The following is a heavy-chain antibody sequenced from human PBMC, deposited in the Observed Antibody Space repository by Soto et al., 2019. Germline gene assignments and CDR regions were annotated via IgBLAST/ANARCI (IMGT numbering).Heavy chain of an antibody. V-gene: IGHV3-74*01. D-gene: IGHD3-22*01. Sequence: VQLVESGGGSVQPGGSLRLSCVASGFGFSGYWMHWVRQVPGRGLVWVSRISGDGTDTSYADSVGGRFTISRDNAKNTVYLQMNSLRVEDTAVYYCTRVWNSGYYSYSAFDVWGQGTMVSVSP. CDR3: TRVWNSGYYSYSAFDV. CDR2: ISGDGTDT. CDR1: GFGFSGYW. J-gene: IGHJ3*01.